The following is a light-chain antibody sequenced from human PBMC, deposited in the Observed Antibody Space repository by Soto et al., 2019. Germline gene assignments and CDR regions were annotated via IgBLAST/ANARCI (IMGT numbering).Light chain of an antibody. V-gene: IGKV3-15*01. CDR1: QSAGSN. J-gene: IGKJ4*01. CDR2: DAS. Sequence: EIGMTQSPGTLSVSPGERATLSCRATQSAGSNLAWYQQKPGQAPRLLIYDASTRATGVPARFSGSGSGTDFTLTISSLRSEDVAVYHCQQYNNWPPFTFGGGTKVEIK. CDR3: QQYNNWPPFT.